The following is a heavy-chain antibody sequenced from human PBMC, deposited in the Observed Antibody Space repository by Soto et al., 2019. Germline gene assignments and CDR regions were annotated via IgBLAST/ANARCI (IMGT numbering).Heavy chain of an antibody. Sequence: ASVKVSCKASGYTFTSYGISWVRQAPGQGLEWVGWISAYNGNTNYAQKLQGRVTMTTDTSTSTAYMELRSLRSDDTAVYYCARYQDFNFGVVTKSPMDVWGQGTTVTVSS. CDR1: GYTFTSYG. CDR2: ISAYNGNT. CDR3: ARYQDFNFGVVTKSPMDV. D-gene: IGHD3-3*01. V-gene: IGHV1-18*04. J-gene: IGHJ6*02.